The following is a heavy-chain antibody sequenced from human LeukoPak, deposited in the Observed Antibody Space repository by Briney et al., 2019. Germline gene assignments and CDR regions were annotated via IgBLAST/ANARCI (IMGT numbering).Heavy chain of an antibody. CDR1: GFTFSSYA. D-gene: IGHD5-18*01. V-gene: IGHV3-30*18. Sequence: PGRSLRLSCAASGFTFSSYAMHWVRQAPGKGLEWVAIISYDGSNKYYADSVRGRFTISRDNSKNTLYLQMNSLRAEDTAVYYCAKEFSGYSYGYWDYWGQGTLVTVSS. CDR3: AKEFSGYSYGYWDY. J-gene: IGHJ4*02. CDR2: ISYDGSNK.